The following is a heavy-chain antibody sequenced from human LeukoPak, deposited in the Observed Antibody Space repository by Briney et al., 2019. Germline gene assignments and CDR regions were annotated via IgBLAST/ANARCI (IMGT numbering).Heavy chain of an antibody. V-gene: IGHV3-23*01. D-gene: IGHD3-10*01. CDR2: ISGSGGRT. CDR1: GFTFSSYG. Sequence: PGGSLRLSCAASGFTFSSYGMSWVRQAPGKWLEWVSAISGSGGRTYYADSVKGRFTISRDNSKNTLYLQMNSLRAEDTAMYFCVRDVGAVRGEVYFDYWGQGTLVTVSS. CDR3: VRDVGAVRGEVYFDY. J-gene: IGHJ4*02.